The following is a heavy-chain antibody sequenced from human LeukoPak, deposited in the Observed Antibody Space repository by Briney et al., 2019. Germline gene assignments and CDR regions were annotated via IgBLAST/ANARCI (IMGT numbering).Heavy chain of an antibody. J-gene: IGHJ4*02. V-gene: IGHV3-23*01. D-gene: IGHD3-22*01. Sequence: GGSLRLSCAASGFTFSDYYMSWIRQAPGKGLEWVSAISGSGGSTYYADSVKGRFTISRDNSKNTLYLQMNSLRAEDTAVYYCAKDPGYYDSSGYYYGWGQGTLVTVSS. CDR1: GFTFSDYY. CDR2: ISGSGGST. CDR3: AKDPGYYDSSGYYYG.